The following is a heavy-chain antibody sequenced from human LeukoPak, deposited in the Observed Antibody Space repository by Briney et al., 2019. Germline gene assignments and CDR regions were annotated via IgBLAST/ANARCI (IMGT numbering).Heavy chain of an antibody. CDR3: ARHRVVRGVVLSGYKDV. V-gene: IGHV3-48*04. CDR1: GFTFSSFS. CDR2: ITSSSSTI. J-gene: IGHJ6*03. D-gene: IGHD3-10*01. Sequence: PGGSLRLSCAASGFTFSSFSMSWVRQAPGKGLEWVSSITSSSSTIYYADSVKGRFTISRDNAKNSQYLQMNSLRAEDTAVYYCARHRVVRGVVLSGYKDVRGKGTTVTVSS.